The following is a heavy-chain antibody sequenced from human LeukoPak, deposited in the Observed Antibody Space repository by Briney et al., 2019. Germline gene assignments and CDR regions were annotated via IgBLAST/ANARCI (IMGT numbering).Heavy chain of an antibody. CDR3: AKHRFESGGYHSTD. CDR1: GFTFSTYA. J-gene: IGHJ4*02. CDR2: ISGGSGST. Sequence: GGSLRLSCAASGFTFSTYAMSWVRQAPGKGLAWVSTISGGSGSTYCADSVKGRFTISRDNSKNTLYLQMNSLRDEDTAVYYCAKHRFESGGYHSTDWGQGTLVTVSS. V-gene: IGHV3-23*01. D-gene: IGHD3-22*01.